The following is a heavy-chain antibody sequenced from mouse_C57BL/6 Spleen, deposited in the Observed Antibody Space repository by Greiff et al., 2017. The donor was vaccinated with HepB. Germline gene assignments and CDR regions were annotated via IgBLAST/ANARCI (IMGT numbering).Heavy chain of an antibody. D-gene: IGHD1-1*01. J-gene: IGHJ4*01. Sequence: EVKLMESGGDLVKPGGSLKLSCAASGFTFSSYGMSWVRQTPDKRLEWVATISSGGSYTYYPDSVKGRFTISRDNAKNTLYLQMSSLKSEDTAMYYCARHRGSSYDAMDYWGQGTSVTVSS. CDR2: ISSGGSYT. CDR3: ARHRGSSYDAMDY. CDR1: GFTFSSYG. V-gene: IGHV5-6*01.